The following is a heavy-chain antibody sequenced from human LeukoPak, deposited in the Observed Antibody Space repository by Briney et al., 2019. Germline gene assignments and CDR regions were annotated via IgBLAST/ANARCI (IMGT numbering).Heavy chain of an antibody. J-gene: IGHJ3*02. CDR3: ARGILDYYDSSGSYDAFDI. CDR2: INHSGST. CDR1: GGSFSGYY. V-gene: IGHV4-34*01. Sequence: SETLSLTCAVYGGSFSGYYWSWIRQPPGKGLEWIGEINHSGSTNYNPSLKSRVTISVDTSKNQFSLKLSSVIAADTAVYYCARGILDYYDSSGSYDAFDIWGQGTMVTVSS. D-gene: IGHD3-22*01.